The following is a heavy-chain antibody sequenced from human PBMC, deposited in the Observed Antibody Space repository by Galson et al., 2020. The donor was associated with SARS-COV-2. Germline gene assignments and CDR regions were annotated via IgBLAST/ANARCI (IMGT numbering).Heavy chain of an antibody. V-gene: IGHV3-15*01. CDR1: GFTFSNAW. CDR2: IKSKTDGGTT. J-gene: IGHJ6*02. D-gene: IGHD2-2*01. Sequence: GESLRLSCAASGFTFSNAWMSWVRQAPGKGLEWVGRIKSKTDGGTTDYAAPVKGRFTISRDDSKNTLYLQMNSLKTEDTAVYYCTTDGTIGDIVVVPAAKYYYYYGMDVWGQGTTVTVSS. CDR3: TTDGTIGDIVVVPAAKYYYYYGMDV.